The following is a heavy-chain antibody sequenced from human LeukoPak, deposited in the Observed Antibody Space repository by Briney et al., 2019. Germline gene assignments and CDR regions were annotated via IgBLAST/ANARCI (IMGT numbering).Heavy chain of an antibody. J-gene: IGHJ3*02. CDR2: IYYSGST. Sequence: TLSLACTVSGGSISSGGYYWSWIRQPPGKGLEWIGYIYYSGSTYYNPSLKSRVTISVDTSKNQFSLKLSSVTAADTAVYYCASNIVVVPAAIPAFDIWGQGTMVTVSS. CDR1: GGSISSGGYY. CDR3: ASNIVVVPAAIPAFDI. V-gene: IGHV4-30-2*03. D-gene: IGHD2-2*01.